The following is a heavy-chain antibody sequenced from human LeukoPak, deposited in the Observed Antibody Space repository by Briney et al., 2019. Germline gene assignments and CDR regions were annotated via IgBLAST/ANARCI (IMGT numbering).Heavy chain of an antibody. CDR2: MKEEGGNI. Sequence: PGGSLRLSCAASRFTFSTEWMGWVRQAPGKGLEWVATMKEEGGNIYYVDSVRGRFTISRDNAKNSLFLQMNSLRADDTAVYYCTRDGCSGWCHDYWGQGTLVTVSS. V-gene: IGHV3-7*01. J-gene: IGHJ4*02. CDR3: TRDGCSGWCHDY. D-gene: IGHD6-19*01. CDR1: RFTFSTEW.